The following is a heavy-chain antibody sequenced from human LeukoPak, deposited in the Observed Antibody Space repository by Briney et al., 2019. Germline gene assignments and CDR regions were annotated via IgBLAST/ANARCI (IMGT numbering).Heavy chain of an antibody. CDR2: INADGSTI. J-gene: IGHJ4*02. CDR3: AKPYYGYFDY. Sequence: GGSLRLSCAASGFTFSNYWVHWVRQAPGKGLMWVSRINADGSTIDYADSVKGRFTISRDNARSTLYLQMNSLRAEDTAVYYCAKPYYGYFDYWGQGTLVTVSS. CDR1: GFTFSNYW. V-gene: IGHV3-74*01. D-gene: IGHD3-22*01.